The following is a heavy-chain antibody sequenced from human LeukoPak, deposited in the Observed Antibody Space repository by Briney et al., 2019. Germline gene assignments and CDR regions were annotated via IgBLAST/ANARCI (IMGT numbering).Heavy chain of an antibody. Sequence: ASVKVSCKASGYTFTSYGISWVRQAPGQGLEWMGGIIPIFGTANYAQKFQGRVTITADESTSTAYVELSSLRSEDTAVYYCARDVRHRYCSSTSCYRGWFDPWGQGTLVTVSS. CDR1: GYTFTSYG. J-gene: IGHJ5*02. V-gene: IGHV1-69*13. CDR2: IIPIFGTA. D-gene: IGHD2-2*01. CDR3: ARDVRHRYCSSTSCYRGWFDP.